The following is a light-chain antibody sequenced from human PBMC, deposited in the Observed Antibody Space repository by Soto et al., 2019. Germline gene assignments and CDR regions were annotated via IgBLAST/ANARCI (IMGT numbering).Light chain of an antibody. CDR2: EVT. J-gene: IGLJ1*01. CDR1: SSDVGAYDY. Sequence: QSVLTQPASVSGSPGQSITISCTGTSSDVGAYDYVSWYQQYPGKAPKLMIYEVTNRPSGISNRFSGSKSGNTASLTISGLQAEDEADYYCTSYTSGSPHGVLGTGTKLTVL. V-gene: IGLV2-14*01. CDR3: TSYTSGSPHGV.